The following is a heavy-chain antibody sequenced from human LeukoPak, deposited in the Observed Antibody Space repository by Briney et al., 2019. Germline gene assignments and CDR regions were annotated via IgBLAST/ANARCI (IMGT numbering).Heavy chain of an antibody. CDR1: GFTFSSYW. D-gene: IGHD2/OR15-2a*01. CDR3: AREGIFYQLDY. J-gene: IGHJ4*02. V-gene: IGHV3-74*01. CDR2: INSDGSST. Sequence: AGGSLRLSCAASGFTFSSYWMHWVRQAPGKGLVWVSRINSDGSSTSYADSVKGRFTISRDNAKNTLYLQMNSLRAEDTAVYYCAREGIFYQLDYWGQGTLVTVSS.